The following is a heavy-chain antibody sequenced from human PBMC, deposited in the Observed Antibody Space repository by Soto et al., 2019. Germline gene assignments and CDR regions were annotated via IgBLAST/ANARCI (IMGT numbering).Heavy chain of an antibody. V-gene: IGHV3-23*01. CDR2: ISGSGGST. Sequence: EVQLLESGGGLVQPGGSLRLSCAASGFTFSSYAMSWVRQAPGKGLEWVSAISGSGGSTYYADSVKGRFTISRDNSKKTLYLQMNSLRAEDTAVYYCAKVKGYCSSTSCYNDYYYYYYMDVWGKGTTVTVSS. J-gene: IGHJ6*03. D-gene: IGHD2-2*02. CDR1: GFTFSSYA. CDR3: AKVKGYCSSTSCYNDYYYYYYMDV.